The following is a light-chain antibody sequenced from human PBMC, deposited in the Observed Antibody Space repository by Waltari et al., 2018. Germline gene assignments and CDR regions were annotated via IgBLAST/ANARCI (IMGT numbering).Light chain of an antibody. CDR3: MQARQTPWT. CDR1: QSLLHSNGYNY. J-gene: IGKJ1*01. CDR2: LAS. Sequence: DIVMTQSPLSLPVTPGEPASISCTSSQSLLHSNGYNYLDWYLQKPGHSPQVLIYLASYRASGVPDRFSGSGSGTEFTLKISRVEAEDVGVYYCMQARQTPWTFGQGTKVEIK. V-gene: IGKV2-28*01.